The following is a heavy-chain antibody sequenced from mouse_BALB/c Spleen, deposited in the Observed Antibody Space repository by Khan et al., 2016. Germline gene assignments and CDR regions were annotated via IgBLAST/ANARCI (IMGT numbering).Heavy chain of an antibody. J-gene: IGHJ2*01. CDR2: IHPGNGGT. Sequence: QVQLKESGAELVRPGASVKLSCKALGYTFTDYEIHWVKQTPVHGLEWIGAIHPGNGGTAYNQKFKGKATLTADKSSSTAYMELSSLTSEDSAVSYCTKGLRRGHYFDYWGQGTTLTVSP. CDR1: GYTFTDYE. V-gene: IGHV1-15*01. CDR3: TKGLRRGHYFDY. D-gene: IGHD2-4*01.